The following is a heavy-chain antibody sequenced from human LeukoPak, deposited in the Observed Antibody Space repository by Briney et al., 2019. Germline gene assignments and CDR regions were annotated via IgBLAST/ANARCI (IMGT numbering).Heavy chain of an antibody. V-gene: IGHV1-2*02. CDR2: INPNSGGT. CDR3: ARAYSSGWEFDY. CDR1: GGTFSSYA. D-gene: IGHD6-19*01. J-gene: IGHJ4*02. Sequence: GASVKVSCEASGGTFSSYAISWVRQAPGQGLEWMGWINPNSGGTNYAQKFQGRVTMTRDTSISTAYMELSRLRSDDTAVYYCARAYSSGWEFDYWGQGTLVTVSS.